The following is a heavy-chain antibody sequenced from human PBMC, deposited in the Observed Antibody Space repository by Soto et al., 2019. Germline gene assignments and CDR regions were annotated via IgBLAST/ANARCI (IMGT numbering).Heavy chain of an antibody. CDR1: GNTFTSYD. CDR3: ARGESFYYYDSSGYYYGYFDY. CDR2: MNPNSGNT. Sequence: ASVKVSCKTSGNTFTSYDINWVRQATGQGLEWMGWMNPNSGNTGYAQKFQGRVTMTRNTSISTAYMELSSLRSEDTAVYYCARGESFYYYDSSGYYYGYFDYWGQGTLVTVSS. D-gene: IGHD3-22*01. J-gene: IGHJ4*02. V-gene: IGHV1-8*01.